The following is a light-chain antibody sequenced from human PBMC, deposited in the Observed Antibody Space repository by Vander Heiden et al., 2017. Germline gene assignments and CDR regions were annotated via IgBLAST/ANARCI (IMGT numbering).Light chain of an antibody. V-gene: IGKV1-39*01. CDR3: QQENSSTT. J-gene: IGKJ1*01. CDR1: QSISSY. Sequence: DIQMTQSPSSLSASVGDRVTITCRASQSISSYLNWYQQKPGKAPKLLIYAASSLQSGVPSRFSSSGSGTDFTLTISSLQPEDFATYYCQQENSSTTFGQGTKVEIK. CDR2: AAS.